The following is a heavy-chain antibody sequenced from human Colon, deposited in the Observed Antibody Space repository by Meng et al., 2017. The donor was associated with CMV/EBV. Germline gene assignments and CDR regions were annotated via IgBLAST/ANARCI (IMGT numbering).Heavy chain of an antibody. Sequence: QVQLVQSGAEVKKPGSSVKVSCKTSVDIISSQTVSWVRQAPGQGLEWMGKIAPIFGTIKYAEKFQGRVTITADHPTSTVYMELISLRSDDTAVYYCARDWAWTHDYWGQGTLVTVSS. CDR1: VDIISSQT. J-gene: IGHJ4*02. CDR3: ARDWAWTHDY. CDR2: IAPIFGTI. V-gene: IGHV1-69*15. D-gene: IGHD1-1*01.